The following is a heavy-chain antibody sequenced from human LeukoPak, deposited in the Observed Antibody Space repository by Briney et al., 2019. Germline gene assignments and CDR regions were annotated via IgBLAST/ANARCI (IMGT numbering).Heavy chain of an antibody. V-gene: IGHV4-38-2*02. D-gene: IGHD3-22*01. J-gene: IGHJ5*02. Sequence: PSETLSLTCTVSGYSISSGYYWGWIRQPPGQGLEWIGSIYHSGSTYYNPSLKSRVTISVDTSKNQFSLKLSSVTAADTAVYYCASANYYDSSGLSPWFDPWGQGTLVTVSS. CDR1: GYSISSGYY. CDR2: IYHSGST. CDR3: ASANYYDSSGLSPWFDP.